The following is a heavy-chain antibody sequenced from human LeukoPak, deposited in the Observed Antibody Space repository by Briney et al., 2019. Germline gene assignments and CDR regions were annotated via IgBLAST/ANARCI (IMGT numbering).Heavy chain of an antibody. D-gene: IGHD5-12*01. CDR1: GYTFTNYD. J-gene: IGHJ5*02. V-gene: IGHV1-8*01. CDR2: MNPNSGHT. Sequence: ASVKVSCKASGYTFTNYDINWVRQATGQGLEWMGWMNPNSGHTGYAQKFQGRVTMTRNTSISTAYMELSSLRSEDTAVYYCARSGRTFRFDPWGQGTLVTVSS. CDR3: ARSGRTFRFDP.